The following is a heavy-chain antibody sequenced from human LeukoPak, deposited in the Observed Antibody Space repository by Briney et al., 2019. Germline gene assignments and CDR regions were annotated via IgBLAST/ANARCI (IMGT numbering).Heavy chain of an antibody. CDR2: ISIYNAKT. CDR1: GYTFTSFG. D-gene: IGHD2-2*01. V-gene: IGHV1-18*01. J-gene: IGHJ4*02. CDR3: ARSLSIVVVPAATDY. Sequence: ASVKVSCKASGYTFTSFGISWVRQAPGQGLEWLGWISIYNAKTNYAQKFQGRVTMTTDTSTSTAYMELRSLRSDDTAVYYCARSLSIVVVPAATDYWGQGTLVTVSS.